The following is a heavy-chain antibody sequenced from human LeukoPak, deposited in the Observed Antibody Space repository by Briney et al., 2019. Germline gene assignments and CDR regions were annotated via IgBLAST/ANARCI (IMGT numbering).Heavy chain of an antibody. CDR2: ISGSGGST. CDR1: GFTFSSYA. D-gene: IGHD1-14*01. CDR3: AKDSFTGDYFNY. Sequence: GGSLRLSCAASGFTFSSYAMSWVRQAPGKGLEWVSAISGSGGSTYYADSVKGRFTITRDNSKNTLYLRMNSLRGEDTAVYYCAKDSFTGDYFNYWGPGTLVTVSS. V-gene: IGHV3-23*01. J-gene: IGHJ4*02.